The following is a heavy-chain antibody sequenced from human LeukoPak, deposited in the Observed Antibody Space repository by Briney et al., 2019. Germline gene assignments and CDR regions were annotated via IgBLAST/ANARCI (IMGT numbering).Heavy chain of an antibody. CDR3: ARLYCTNGVCYTKAYYFDY. CDR1: GYSISSGYY. Sequence: SETLSLTCTVFGYSISSGYYWDWIRQPPGKGLEWIGSIYHSGSTYYNPSLKSRVTISVDTSKNQFSLKLSSVTAADTAVYYCARLYCTNGVCYTKAYYFDYWGQGTLVTVSS. J-gene: IGHJ4*02. V-gene: IGHV4-38-2*02. CDR2: IYHSGST. D-gene: IGHD2-8*01.